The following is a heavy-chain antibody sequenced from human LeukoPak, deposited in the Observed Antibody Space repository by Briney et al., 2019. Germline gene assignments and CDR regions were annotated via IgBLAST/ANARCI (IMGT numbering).Heavy chain of an antibody. V-gene: IGHV3-21*01. D-gene: IGHD3-10*01. CDR3: VRDAGGGDYFDY. CDR1: RFTFSSYT. Sequence: PGGSLRLSCAASRFTFSSYTMNWARQAPGKGLEWVSSISSGSRHIYYADSVKGGFTISRDNAKTSLYLQMNSLIAEDTAVYYCVRDAGGGDYFDYWGQGTLVTVSS. J-gene: IGHJ4*02. CDR2: ISSGSRHI.